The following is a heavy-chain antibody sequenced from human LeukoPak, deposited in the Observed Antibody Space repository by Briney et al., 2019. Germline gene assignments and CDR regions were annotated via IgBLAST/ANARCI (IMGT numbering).Heavy chain of an antibody. V-gene: IGHV3-7*03. Sequence: GGYLRLYCAASGFALSSHWMTWVRQVPGRGPEWVANVNRDGSETYYLDSVKGRFTISKDNAKNSLYLQMNSLRAEDTALYHCARNNGMDVWGQGTTVIVSS. CDR3: ARNNGMDV. CDR1: GFALSSHW. J-gene: IGHJ6*02. CDR2: VNRDGSET.